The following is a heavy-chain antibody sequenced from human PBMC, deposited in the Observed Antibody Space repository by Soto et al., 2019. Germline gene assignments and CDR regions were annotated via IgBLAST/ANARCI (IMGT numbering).Heavy chain of an antibody. J-gene: IGHJ5*02. CDR3: AREVGATRGHNWFDP. Sequence: ASVKVSCKASGYTFTSYGISWVRQAPGQGLEWMGWISAYNGNTNYAQKLQGRVTMTTDTSTSTAYMELRSLRSDDTAVYYCAREVGATRGHNWFDPWGQGTLVTVYS. CDR1: GYTFTSYG. V-gene: IGHV1-18*04. CDR2: ISAYNGNT. D-gene: IGHD1-26*01.